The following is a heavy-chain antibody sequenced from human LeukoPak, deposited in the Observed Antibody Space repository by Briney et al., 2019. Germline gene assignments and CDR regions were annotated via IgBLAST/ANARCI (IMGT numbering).Heavy chain of an antibody. Sequence: GESLKISCKGSGYSFTSYWIGWVRQMPGKGLEWMGIIYPGDSDTRYSPSFQGQVTISADKSISTAYLQWSSLKASDTAMYYCARGGGRAVAEEGQFDPWGQGTLVTVSS. V-gene: IGHV5-51*01. CDR1: GYSFTSYW. CDR2: IYPGDSDT. D-gene: IGHD6-19*01. CDR3: ARGGGRAVAEEGQFDP. J-gene: IGHJ5*02.